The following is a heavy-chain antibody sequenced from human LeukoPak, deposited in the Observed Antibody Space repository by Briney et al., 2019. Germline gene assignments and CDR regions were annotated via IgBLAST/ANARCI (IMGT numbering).Heavy chain of an antibody. V-gene: IGHV3-48*03. CDR3: ARDRSPIAADGMDV. J-gene: IGHJ6*02. CDR1: GFSFSSYE. Sequence: GGSLRLSCAASGFSFSSYEMNWVRQAPGKGLEWVSYISGSGTTIYYADSVKGRFTISRDNAENSLYLQMNSLRAEDTAVFYCARDRSPIAADGMDVWGRGTTVTVSS. CDR2: ISGSGTTI. D-gene: IGHD6-25*01.